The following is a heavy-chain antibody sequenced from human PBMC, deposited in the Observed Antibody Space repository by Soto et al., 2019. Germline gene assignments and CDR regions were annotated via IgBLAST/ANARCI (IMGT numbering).Heavy chain of an antibody. V-gene: IGHV3-30*18. J-gene: IGHJ4*02. CDR3: AKDLGDSYDSSGYYNDY. CDR1: GFTFSSYG. Sequence: VGSLRLSCAASGFTFSSYGMHWVRQAPGKGLEWVAVISYDGSNKYYADSVKGRFTISRDNSKNTLYLQMNSLRAEDTAVYYCAKDLGDSYDSSGYYNDYWGQGTLVTVSS. CDR2: ISYDGSNK. D-gene: IGHD3-22*01.